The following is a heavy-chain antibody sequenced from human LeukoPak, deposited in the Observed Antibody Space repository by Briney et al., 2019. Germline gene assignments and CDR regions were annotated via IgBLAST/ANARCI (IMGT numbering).Heavy chain of an antibody. Sequence: ASVKVSCKVSGYTLTELSMHWVRQAPGKGLEWMGGFDPEDGEAIYAQKFQGGVTMTEDTSTDTAYMELSSLRSEDTAVYYCATVKYDFWSGPFDYWGQGTLVTVSS. J-gene: IGHJ4*02. D-gene: IGHD3-3*01. CDR2: FDPEDGEA. CDR1: GYTLTELS. V-gene: IGHV1-24*01. CDR3: ATVKYDFWSGPFDY.